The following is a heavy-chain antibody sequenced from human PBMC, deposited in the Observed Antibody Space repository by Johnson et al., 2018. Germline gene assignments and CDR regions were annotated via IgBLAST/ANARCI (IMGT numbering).Heavy chain of an antibody. D-gene: IGHD6-13*01. CDR1: GFTFSSYG. Sequence: QVQLVQSGGGVVQPGRSLRLSCAASGFTFSSYGMHWVRQAPGKGLDWVAIISYDETSKYYADSVKGRFTISRDNSKNTLYLQMNSLRAEDTAVCYCAKDREGRTAAGEAFDIWGQGTMVTVSS. J-gene: IGHJ3*02. CDR2: ISYDETSK. V-gene: IGHV3-30*18. CDR3: AKDREGRTAAGEAFDI.